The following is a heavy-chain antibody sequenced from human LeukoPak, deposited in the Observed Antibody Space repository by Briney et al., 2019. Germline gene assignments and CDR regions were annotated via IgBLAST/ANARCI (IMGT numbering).Heavy chain of an antibody. J-gene: IGHJ4*02. D-gene: IGHD2-2*02. Sequence: GGSLRLSCATSGFTFSSYWMTWVRKAPGKGLEWVANIKQDGSDKHYVDSVKGRFTISRDNAKNSLFLQMDSLRDEDTAVYYCARERVCRSNSCYSTFDSWGQGTLVTFSS. CDR2: IKQDGSDK. CDR3: ARERVCRSNSCYSTFDS. V-gene: IGHV3-7*04. CDR1: GFTFSSYW.